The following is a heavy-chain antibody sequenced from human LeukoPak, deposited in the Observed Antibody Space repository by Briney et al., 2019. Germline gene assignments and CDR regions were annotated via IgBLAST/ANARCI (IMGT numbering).Heavy chain of an antibody. D-gene: IGHD6-19*01. CDR1: GFTFSSYW. J-gene: IGHJ4*02. Sequence: GRSLRLSCAASGFTFSSYWMSWVRQAPGKGLEWVANIKQDGSEKYYVDSVKGRFTISRDDAKNSLYLQMNSLRAEDTAVYYCTSFETVAPRPFDYWGQGTLVAVSS. V-gene: IGHV3-7*01. CDR2: IKQDGSEK. CDR3: TSFETVAPRPFDY.